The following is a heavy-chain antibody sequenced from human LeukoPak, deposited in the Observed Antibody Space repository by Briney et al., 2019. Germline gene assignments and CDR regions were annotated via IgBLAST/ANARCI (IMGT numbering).Heavy chain of an antibody. CDR2: INPDSGGT. CDR3: ARVVDSSSRYHFDY. J-gene: IGHJ4*02. CDR1: GYTFTGYY. D-gene: IGHD6-13*01. Sequence: ASVKVSCKASGYTFTGYYIHWVRQAPGQGLVWMGWINPDSGGTAYAQKFQGRVTMTRDPSISTAYMELSRLRSDDTAVYYCARVVDSSSRYHFDYWGQGTLVTVSS. V-gene: IGHV1-2*02.